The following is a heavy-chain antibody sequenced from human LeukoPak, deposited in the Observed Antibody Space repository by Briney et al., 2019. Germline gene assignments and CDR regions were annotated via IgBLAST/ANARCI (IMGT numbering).Heavy chain of an antibody. J-gene: IGHJ4*02. CDR2: TSSSSSTI. CDR3: AKGVRYRDWWILDY. V-gene: IGHV3-48*01. Sequence: TGGSLRLSCAASGFTFSSYSMNWVRQAPGKGLEWVSYTSSSSSTIYYADSVKGRFTISRDNSKNTLYLQMNTLRAENTAVYYCAKGVRYRDWWILDYWGQGTLVPVSS. CDR1: GFTFSSYS. D-gene: IGHD3-9*01.